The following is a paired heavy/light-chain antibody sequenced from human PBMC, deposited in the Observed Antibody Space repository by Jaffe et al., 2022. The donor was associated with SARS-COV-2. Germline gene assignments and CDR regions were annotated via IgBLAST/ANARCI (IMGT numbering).Light chain of an antibody. V-gene: IGKV1-27*01. Sequence: DIQMTQSPSSLSASVGDRVTITCRASQGISNLLAWYQQKPGKVPKLLIHTASTLHSGVPSRFSGSGSGTDFTLTISSLQPEDAATYYCQKYDNAPCTFGQGTKLEIK. CDR2: TAS. J-gene: IGKJ2*02. CDR1: QGISNL. CDR3: QKYDNAPCT.
Heavy chain of an antibody. CDR1: GYSFANFGGQW. CDR3: AKGYHGMDV. J-gene: IGHJ6*02. Sequence: EVQLVQSGAEVKEPGESLKISCKGSGYSFANFGGQWIGWMRQTPGKGLEWMGIIYPARSDIRYSPSFQGQVTISVDNSISTAFLQWSSLRASDTAMYYCAKGYHGMDVWGQGTTVTVSS. V-gene: IGHV5-51*01. CDR2: IYPARSDI.